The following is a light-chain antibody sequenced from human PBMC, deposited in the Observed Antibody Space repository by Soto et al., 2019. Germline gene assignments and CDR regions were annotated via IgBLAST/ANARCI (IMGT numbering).Light chain of an antibody. Sequence: DIQMTQSPSTLSASVGDRVTITCRASQSINNWLAWYQQKSGKAPKLLIYDVSSLESGVPSRFSGSGSGTEFTLNISSLQPDDSATYYCQQYNTFLTFGQGTKVEIK. CDR2: DVS. CDR1: QSINNW. J-gene: IGKJ1*01. CDR3: QQYNTFLT. V-gene: IGKV1-5*01.